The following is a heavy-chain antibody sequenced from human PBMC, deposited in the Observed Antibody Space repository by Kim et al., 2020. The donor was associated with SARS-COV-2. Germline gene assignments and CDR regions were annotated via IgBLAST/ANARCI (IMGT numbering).Heavy chain of an antibody. J-gene: IGHJ5*02. CDR1: GGTFSSYA. CDR2: IIPIFGIA. CDR3: AREVDTAMGGGWFDP. D-gene: IGHD5-18*01. Sequence: SVKVSCKASGGTFSSYAISWVRQAPGQGLEWMGRIIPIFGIANYAQKFQGRVTITADKSTSTAYMELSSLRSEDTAVYYCAREVDTAMGGGWFDPWGQGTLVTVSS. V-gene: IGHV1-69*04.